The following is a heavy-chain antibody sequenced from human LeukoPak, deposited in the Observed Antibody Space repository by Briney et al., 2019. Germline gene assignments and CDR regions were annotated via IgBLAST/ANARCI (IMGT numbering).Heavy chain of an antibody. Sequence: SETLSLTCTVSGGSISSGGYYWSWIRQPPGKGLEWIGYIYHSGSTYYSPSLKSRVTISVDRSKNQFSLKLSSVTAADTAVYYCARDNSYPRLERVWYFDLWGRGTLVTVSS. J-gene: IGHJ2*01. CDR3: ARDNSYPRLERVWYFDL. CDR1: GGSISSGGYY. CDR2: IYHSGST. V-gene: IGHV4-30-2*01. D-gene: IGHD5-18*01.